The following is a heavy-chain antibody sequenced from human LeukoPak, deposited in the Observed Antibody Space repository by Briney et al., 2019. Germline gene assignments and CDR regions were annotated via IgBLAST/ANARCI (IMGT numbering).Heavy chain of an antibody. CDR2: IYSGGST. CDR3: ARDAFYRFGGYDFWFDP. V-gene: IGHV3-53*01. Sequence: GSLRLSCAASGFTVSSNYMSWVRQAPGKGLEWVSIIYSGGSTFYADSVKGRFTISRDNSKNTLYLQMNSLRAEDTAVYYCARDAFYRFGGYDFWFDPWGQGTLVTVSS. D-gene: IGHD5-12*01. CDR1: GFTVSSNY. J-gene: IGHJ5*02.